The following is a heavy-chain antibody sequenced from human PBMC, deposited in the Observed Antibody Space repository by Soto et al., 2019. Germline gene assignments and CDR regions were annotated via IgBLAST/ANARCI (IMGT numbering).Heavy chain of an antibody. V-gene: IGHV3-23*01. CDR2: ISGSGGSA. CDR1: GFTFSSYA. CDR3: AKDMVGEPRYNHYSYGMGV. Sequence: PGGSLRLSCAASGFTFSSYAMSWVRQAPGKGLEWVSAISGSGGSAYYADSVKGRFTISRDNSKNTLYLQMNSLRAEDTAVYYCAKDMVGEPRYNHYSYGMGVWGQGTTVTVSS. D-gene: IGHD3-10*01. J-gene: IGHJ6*02.